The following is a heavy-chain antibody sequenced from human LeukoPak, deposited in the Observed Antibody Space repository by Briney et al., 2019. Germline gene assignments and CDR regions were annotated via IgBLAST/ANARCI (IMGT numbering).Heavy chain of an antibody. CDR2: ISGTGDLT. J-gene: IGHJ4*02. V-gene: IGHV3-23*01. D-gene: IGHD2-15*01. CDR3: AKEVYCTGSTCYSGSYFDS. CDR1: GFTSSRYA. Sequence: GGSLRLSCAASGFTSSRYAMSWVRQAPGKGLEWVSSISGTGDLTYYADSVRGRFTISRDSSKNTLYLQINSLRAEDTAVYYCAKEVYCTGSTCYSGSYFDSWGQGALVTVSS.